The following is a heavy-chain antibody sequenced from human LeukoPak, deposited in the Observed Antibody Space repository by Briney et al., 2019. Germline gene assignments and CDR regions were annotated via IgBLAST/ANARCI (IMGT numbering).Heavy chain of an antibody. CDR3: TRARYTSSFPRFDY. D-gene: IGHD6-6*01. CDR2: INPSRGGT. CDR1: GYTFTDQY. V-gene: IGHV1-2*02. Sequence: ASVKVSCKTSGYTFTDQYIHWVRAAPGQGLEWLGSINPSRGGTTYAQKFQGRVTITRDTSIDTAYMEMSNLTFDDTAFYYCTRARYTSSFPRFDYWGQGTLVTVSS. J-gene: IGHJ4*02.